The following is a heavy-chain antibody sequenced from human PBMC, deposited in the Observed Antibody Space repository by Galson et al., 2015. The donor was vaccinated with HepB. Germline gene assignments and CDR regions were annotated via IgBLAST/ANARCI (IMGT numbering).Heavy chain of an antibody. CDR3: SRFYCNNGSCYRGDY. CDR2: ISPYTGNR. CDR1: GYTFNKYG. J-gene: IGHJ4*02. V-gene: IGHV1-18*01. Sequence: SVTVSCKASGYTFNKYGISWVRQAPGQGLEWMGWISPYTGNRNYAQKVQGRVTTTTDTSTSTAYMELRNLRSDDTAVYYCSRFYCNNGSCYRGDYCGQGTLLTFSS. D-gene: IGHD2-8*01.